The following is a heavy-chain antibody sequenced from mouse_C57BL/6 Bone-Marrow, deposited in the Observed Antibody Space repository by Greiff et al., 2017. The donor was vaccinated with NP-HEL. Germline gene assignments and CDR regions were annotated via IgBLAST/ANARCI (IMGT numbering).Heavy chain of an antibody. CDR1: GYSITSGYY. D-gene: IGHD3-2*02. CDR2: ISYDGSN. CDR3: ARGGLRLQGGFAY. J-gene: IGHJ3*01. Sequence: EVQRVESGPGLVKPSQSLSLTCSVTGYSITSGYYWNWIRQFPGNKLEWMGYISYDGSNNYNPSLKNRISITRDTSKNQFFLKLNSVTSEDTATYYCARGGLRLQGGFAYWGQGTLVTVSA. V-gene: IGHV3-6*01.